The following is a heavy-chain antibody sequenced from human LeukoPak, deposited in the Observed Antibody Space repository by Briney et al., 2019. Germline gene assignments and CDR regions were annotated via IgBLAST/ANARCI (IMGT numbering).Heavy chain of an antibody. J-gene: IGHJ3*02. V-gene: IGHV3-21*01. D-gene: IGHD4-17*01. CDR1: GFTFSTHS. Sequence: GGSLRLSCAASGFTFSTHSMNWVRQAPGKGLEWVSSIGGSSTSIYYADSVKGRFTISRDNAKSSLYLQMNSLRAEDAAVYYCARELGGDYGEAFDIWGQGTMVTVSS. CDR3: ARELGGDYGEAFDI. CDR2: IGGSSTSI.